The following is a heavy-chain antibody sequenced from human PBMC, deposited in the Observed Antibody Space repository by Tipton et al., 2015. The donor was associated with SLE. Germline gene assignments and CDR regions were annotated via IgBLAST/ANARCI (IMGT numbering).Heavy chain of an antibody. CDR3: ARWSYYTSGSYPTYDY. Sequence: LRLSCAVYGGSFSAYYWSWIRQPPGKGLEWIGEITHSGSTNYIPSLKSRVTISVDTSKNQFSLKLSSVTAADTAVYYCARWSYYTSGSYPTYDYWGQGTLVTVSS. CDR2: ITHSGST. J-gene: IGHJ4*02. CDR1: GGSFSAYY. D-gene: IGHD3-10*01. V-gene: IGHV4-34*01.